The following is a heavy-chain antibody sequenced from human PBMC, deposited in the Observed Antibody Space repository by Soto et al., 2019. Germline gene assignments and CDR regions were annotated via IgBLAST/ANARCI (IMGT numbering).Heavy chain of an antibody. CDR3: AKDPTSVGWDCSSTSCRGP. D-gene: IGHD2-2*01. Sequence: GGSLRLSCAASGFTFSSYAMSWVRQAPGKGLEWVSAISGSGGSTYYADSVKGRFTISRDNSKNTLYLQMNSLRAEDTAVYYCAKDPTSVGWDCSSTSCRGPWGQGTLVTVSS. V-gene: IGHV3-23*01. CDR1: GFTFSSYA. J-gene: IGHJ5*02. CDR2: ISGSGGST.